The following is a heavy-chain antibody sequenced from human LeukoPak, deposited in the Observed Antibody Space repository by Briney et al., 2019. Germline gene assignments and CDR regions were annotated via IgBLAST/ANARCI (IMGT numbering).Heavy chain of an antibody. V-gene: IGHV4-34*01. CDR2: INHSGST. CDR1: GGSFSGYY. D-gene: IGHD4-23*01. J-gene: IGHJ4*02. Sequence: SETLSLTCAVYGGSFSGYYWSWIRQPPGKGLEWIGEINHSGSTNYNPSLKSRVTISVDTSKNQFSLKLSSVTAADTAVYYCARGLIRYGGNRLGSYYFDYWGQGTLVTVSS. CDR3: ARGLIRYGGNRLGSYYFDY.